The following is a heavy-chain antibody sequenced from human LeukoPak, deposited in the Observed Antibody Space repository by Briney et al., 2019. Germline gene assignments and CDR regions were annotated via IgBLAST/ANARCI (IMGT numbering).Heavy chain of an antibody. J-gene: IGHJ4*02. D-gene: IGHD1-26*01. CDR1: GGPVSSSSYY. Sequence: PSGTLSLTCTVSGGPVSSSSYYWGWVRQSPEKGLECIGTIYYAGDTYYNPSLESRLTISVDTPKNQFSLKLRSVTAADTAVYYCATWDSGRYSQIDNWGQGTLVTVSS. CDR3: ATWDSGRYSQIDN. V-gene: IGHV4-39*01. CDR2: IYYAGDT.